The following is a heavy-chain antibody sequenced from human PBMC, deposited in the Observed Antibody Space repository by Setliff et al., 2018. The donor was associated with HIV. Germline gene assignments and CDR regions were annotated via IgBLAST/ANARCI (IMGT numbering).Heavy chain of an antibody. Sequence: LRLSCAASGFAFTTYSMSWVRQAPGKGLEWVSAISGGGGGTYFADSVKGRFTISRDNSKNTLYLQMNGLRVEDTAVYYCAKSSMYSSPYCFDYWGQGTLVTVSS. J-gene: IGHJ4*02. CDR3: AKSSMYSSPYCFDY. D-gene: IGHD6-13*01. CDR2: ISGGGGGT. V-gene: IGHV3-23*01. CDR1: GFAFTTYS.